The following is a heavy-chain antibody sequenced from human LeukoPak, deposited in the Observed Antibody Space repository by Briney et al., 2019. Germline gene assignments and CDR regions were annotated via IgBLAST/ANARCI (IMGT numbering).Heavy chain of an antibody. CDR1: GFTFDDYA. J-gene: IGHJ4*02. CDR2: ISWNSGSI. D-gene: IGHD3-22*01. CDR3: AKDMYYYDSSGPPDY. Sequence: PGGSLRLSCAASGFTFDDYAMHWVRQAPGKGLEWVSGISWNSGSIGYADSVKGRFTISRDNSKNTLYLQMNSLRAEDTAVYYCAKDMYYYDSSGPPDYWGQGTLVTVSS. V-gene: IGHV3-9*01.